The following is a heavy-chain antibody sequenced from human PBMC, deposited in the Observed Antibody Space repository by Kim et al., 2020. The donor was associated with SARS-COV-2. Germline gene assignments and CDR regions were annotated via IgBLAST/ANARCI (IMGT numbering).Heavy chain of an antibody. CDR2: ISWNSGSI. D-gene: IGHD6-13*01. J-gene: IGHJ4*02. CDR3: AKGGSWYSSSWYFDY. CDR1: GFTFDDYA. V-gene: IGHV3-9*01. Sequence: GGSLRLSCAASGFTFDDYAMHWVRQAPGKGLEWVSGISWNSGSIGYADSVKGRFTISRDNAKNSLYLQMNSLRAEDTALYYCAKGGSWYSSSWYFDYWGQGTLVTVSS.